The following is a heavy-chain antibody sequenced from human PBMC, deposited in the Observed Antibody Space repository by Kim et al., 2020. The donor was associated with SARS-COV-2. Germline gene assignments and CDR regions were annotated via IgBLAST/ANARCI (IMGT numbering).Heavy chain of an antibody. D-gene: IGHD4-17*01. CDR3: TTDLSTVTTDYYYYYYGMDV. V-gene: IGHV3-15*01. J-gene: IGHJ6*02. Sequence: RFTISRDDSKNTLYLQMNSLKTEDTAVYYCTTDLSTVTTDYYYYYYGMDVWGQGTTVTVSS.